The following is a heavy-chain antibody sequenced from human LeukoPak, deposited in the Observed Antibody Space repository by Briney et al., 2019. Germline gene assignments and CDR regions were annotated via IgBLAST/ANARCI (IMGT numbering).Heavy chain of an antibody. CDR2: IIPIFGTA. V-gene: IGHV1-69*05. CDR1: GGTFSSYA. Sequence: SVKVPCKASGGTFSSYAISWVRQAPGQGLEWMGGIIPIFGTANYAQKFQGRVTITTDESTSTAYMELSSLRSEDTAVYYCARALQGYDFWSGYRNYYYYMDVWGKGTTVTVSS. J-gene: IGHJ6*03. CDR3: ARALQGYDFWSGYRNYYYYMDV. D-gene: IGHD3-3*01.